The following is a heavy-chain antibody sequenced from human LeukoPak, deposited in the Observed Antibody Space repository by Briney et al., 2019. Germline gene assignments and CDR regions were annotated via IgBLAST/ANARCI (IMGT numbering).Heavy chain of an antibody. J-gene: IGHJ4*02. CDR2: INPNSGGT. CDR3: ARGGPVGGLYYFDY. CDR1: GYTFTGYY. Sequence: EPSVKVSCKASGYTFTGYYMHWVRQAPGQGLEWMGWINPNSGGTNYAQKFQGRVTMTRDTSISTAYMELSRLRSDDTAVYYCARGGPVGGLYYFDYWGQGTLVTVPS. V-gene: IGHV1-2*02. D-gene: IGHD2-15*01.